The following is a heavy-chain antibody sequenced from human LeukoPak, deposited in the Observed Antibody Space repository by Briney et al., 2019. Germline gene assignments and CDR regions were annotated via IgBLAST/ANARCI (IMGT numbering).Heavy chain of an antibody. Sequence: PGGSLRLSCAASGFTFSSYSMNWVRQAPGKGLEWVSYISSSSSTIYYADSVKGRFTISRDNAQNSLYLQMNSLRDEDPAVYYFSRVTGFGVANRRYYYMDVWGKGTTVTVSS. CDR2: ISSSSSTI. D-gene: IGHD3-3*01. CDR1: GFTFSSYS. CDR3: SRVTGFGVANRRYYYMDV. V-gene: IGHV3-48*02. J-gene: IGHJ6*03.